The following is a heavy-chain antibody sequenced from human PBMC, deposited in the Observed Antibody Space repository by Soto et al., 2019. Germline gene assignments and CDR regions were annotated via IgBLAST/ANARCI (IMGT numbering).Heavy chain of an antibody. Sequence: QVQLVESGGGVVQPGRSLRLSCAAYGFTFSNNAMDWVRQAPGKGLEWVAVISYDGSNKYIAESVKGRFTISRDNSKNTLFLQMNSLRAEDTAVYYWARGTTTSAFSAMDVWGQGTTVTVSS. CDR2: ISYDGSNK. J-gene: IGHJ6*02. CDR3: ARGTTTSAFSAMDV. V-gene: IGHV3-30-3*01. D-gene: IGHD1-1*01. CDR1: GFTFSNNA.